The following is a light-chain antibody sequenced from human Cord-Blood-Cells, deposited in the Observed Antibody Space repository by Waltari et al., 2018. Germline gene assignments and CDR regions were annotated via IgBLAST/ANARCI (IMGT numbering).Light chain of an antibody. J-gene: IGLJ3*02. V-gene: IGLV2-23*01. CDR3: CSYAGSSTWV. CDR2: GGS. CDR1: SSDVGSYNL. Sequence: QSALTQPASVSGSPGQSLTIYCTGTSSDVGSYNLVSWYQQHPGKAPKLMIYGGSKLPSGVSNRFSGSESGNTASLTISGLQAEDEADYYCCSYAGSSTWVFGGGTKLTVL.